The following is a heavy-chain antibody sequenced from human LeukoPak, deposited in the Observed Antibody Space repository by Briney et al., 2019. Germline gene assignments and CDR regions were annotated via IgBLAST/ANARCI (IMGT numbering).Heavy chain of an antibody. J-gene: IGHJ3*02. CDR2: IYNNGDT. CDR3: AREADAFDI. V-gene: IGHV3-53*01. CDR1: GFTVSNNY. Sequence: GGSLRLSCAASGFTVSNNYMAWVRQAPGKGLEWVSFIYNNGDTKYADSVKGRFTISRDNSKNTLYLQMNSLRAEDTAVYYCAREADAFDIWGQGTMVTVSS.